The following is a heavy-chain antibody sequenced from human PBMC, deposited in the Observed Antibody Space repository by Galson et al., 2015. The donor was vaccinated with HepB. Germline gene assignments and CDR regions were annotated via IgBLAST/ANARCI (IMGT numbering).Heavy chain of an antibody. D-gene: IGHD2-2*01. CDR1: GFTFSSFG. CDR2: IWHDGSDE. J-gene: IGHJ5*02. Sequence: SLRLSCAASGFTFSSFGMRWVRQAPGKGLEWVAVIWHDGSDERYADSVKGRFTISRDDSRNTVYLQMNSLRAEETAVYYCARGNPPSSPVDLWGQGTLVTVSS. CDR3: ARGNPPSSPVDL. V-gene: IGHV3-33*01.